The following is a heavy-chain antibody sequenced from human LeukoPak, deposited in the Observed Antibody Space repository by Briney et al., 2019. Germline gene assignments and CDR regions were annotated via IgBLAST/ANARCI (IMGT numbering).Heavy chain of an antibody. D-gene: IGHD4-17*01. CDR3: ARDRRRGDYDTNWFDP. V-gene: IGHV4-4*07. CDR1: GGSLSSYS. CDR2: IYTSGNT. Sequence: SETLSLTCTVSGGSLSSYSWSWIRQPAGKELEWIGHIYTSGNTNYKSSLKSRVTMSLDTSKNQFSLRLSSVTAADTAVYYCARDRRRGDYDTNWFDPWGQGTLVTVSS. J-gene: IGHJ5*02.